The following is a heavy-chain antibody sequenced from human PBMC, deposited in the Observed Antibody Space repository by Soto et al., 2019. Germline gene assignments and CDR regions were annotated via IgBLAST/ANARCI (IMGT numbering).Heavy chain of an antibody. CDR1: GGSISSGGYY. Sequence: PSDTLSLTCTVSGGSISSGGYYWSWIRQHPGKGLEWIGYIYYSGSTYYSPSLKSRVTISVDTPKNQFSLKLSSVTAADTAVYYCARVENMAAAGGVDYWGQGTLVTVSS. D-gene: IGHD6-13*01. V-gene: IGHV4-31*03. CDR3: ARVENMAAAGGVDY. J-gene: IGHJ4*02. CDR2: IYYSGST.